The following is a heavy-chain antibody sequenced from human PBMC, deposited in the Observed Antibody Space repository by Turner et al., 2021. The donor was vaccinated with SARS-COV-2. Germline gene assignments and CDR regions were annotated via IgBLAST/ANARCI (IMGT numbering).Heavy chain of an antibody. CDR1: GFTLLRYS. Sequence: EVQLLESGGGLVKPGGSLRLSCAASGFTLLRYSMNWVRQAPGKGLEWVSSISRSSSYIYYADSVKGRFTISRDNAKNSLYLQMNSLRAEDTAVYYCARGTYYYDSSVYSGTNWFDPWGQGTLVTVSS. J-gene: IGHJ5*02. CDR3: ARGTYYYDSSVYSGTNWFDP. V-gene: IGHV3-21*01. D-gene: IGHD3-22*01. CDR2: ISRSSSYI.